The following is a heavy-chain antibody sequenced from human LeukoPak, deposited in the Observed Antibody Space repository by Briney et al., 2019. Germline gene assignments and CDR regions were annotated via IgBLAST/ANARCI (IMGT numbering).Heavy chain of an antibody. CDR1: GYSISSGYY. Sequence: PSETLSLTCAVSGYSISSGYYWGWIRQPPGKGLEWIGSIYHSGRTYYHPSLKSRVTISVDTSKNQFSLKLSSVSAADTAVYYCARVRLQHFDYWGQGTLVTVSS. CDR3: ARVRLQHFDY. V-gene: IGHV4-38-2*01. CDR2: IYHSGRT. J-gene: IGHJ4*02. D-gene: IGHD6-13*01.